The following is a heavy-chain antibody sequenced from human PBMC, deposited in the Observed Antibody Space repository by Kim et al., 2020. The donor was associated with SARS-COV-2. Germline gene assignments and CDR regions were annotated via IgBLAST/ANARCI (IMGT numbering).Heavy chain of an antibody. CDR3: TTAHEGGSYFGY. Sequence: GGSLRLSCAASGFTFSNAWMSWVRQAPGKGLEWVGRIKSNTDGGTTDYAAPVKGRFTISRDDSKNTLYLQMNSLKTEDTAVYYCTTAHEGGSYFGYWGQGTLVTVSS. CDR2: IKSNTDGGTT. J-gene: IGHJ4*02. D-gene: IGHD1-26*01. CDR1: GFTFSNAW. V-gene: IGHV3-15*01.